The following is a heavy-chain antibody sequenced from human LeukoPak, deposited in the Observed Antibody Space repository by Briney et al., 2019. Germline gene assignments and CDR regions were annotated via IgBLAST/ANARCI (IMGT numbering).Heavy chain of an antibody. Sequence: ASVKVSCKASGGTFSSYAISWVRQAPGQGLEWMGRINPNSGGTNYAQKFQGRVTMTRDTSISTAYMELSRLRSDDTAVYYFARERMATTSDWGQGTLVTVSS. J-gene: IGHJ1*01. D-gene: IGHD5-24*01. CDR1: GGTFSSYA. CDR3: ARERMATTSD. V-gene: IGHV1-2*06. CDR2: INPNSGGT.